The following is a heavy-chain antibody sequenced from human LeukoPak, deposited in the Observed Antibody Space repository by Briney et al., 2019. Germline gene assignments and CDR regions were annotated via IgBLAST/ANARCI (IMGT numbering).Heavy chain of an antibody. CDR2: INPSGDST. V-gene: IGHV1-46*01. CDR1: EYIFTTDY. Sequence: ASVKVSCKASEYIFTTDYIHWVRQAPGQGLEWMGTINPSGDSTTYAQNFQGRVTMTRDTSTSTVYMELSSLTSEDTAVYYCARDFLTGAGTFDYWGQETLVTVSS. J-gene: IGHJ4*02. D-gene: IGHD3-9*01. CDR3: ARDFLTGAGTFDY.